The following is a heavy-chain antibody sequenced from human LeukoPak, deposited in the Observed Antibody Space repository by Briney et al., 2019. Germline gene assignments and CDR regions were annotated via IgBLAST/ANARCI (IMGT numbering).Heavy chain of an antibody. Sequence: ASVKVSCTASGYTFTGYYMHWVRQAPGQGLEWRGWINPNSGGTNYAQKFQGRVTMTRDTSISTAYMELSRLRSDDTAVYYCARTLRFLEWLSAFDSGGQGTLVTVSS. CDR3: ARTLRFLEWLSAFDS. J-gene: IGHJ4*02. D-gene: IGHD3-3*01. CDR1: GYTFTGYY. V-gene: IGHV1-2*02. CDR2: INPNSGGT.